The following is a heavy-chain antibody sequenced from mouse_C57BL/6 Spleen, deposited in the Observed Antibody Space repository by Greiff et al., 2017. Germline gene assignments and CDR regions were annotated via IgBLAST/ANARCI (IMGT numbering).Heavy chain of an antibody. CDR1: GFTFSNYW. V-gene: IGHV6-3*01. CDR3: TVTAVPGFDY. Sequence: DVMLVESGGGLVQPGGSMKLSCVASGFTFSNYWMNWVRQSPEKGLEWVAQLRLKSDNYATHYSDSVKGRFTFSRDDSKSSVYLQMYNLRAEDTGIYYCTVTAVPGFDYWGQGTTLTVSS. CDR2: LRLKSDNYAT. J-gene: IGHJ2*01. D-gene: IGHD1-1*01.